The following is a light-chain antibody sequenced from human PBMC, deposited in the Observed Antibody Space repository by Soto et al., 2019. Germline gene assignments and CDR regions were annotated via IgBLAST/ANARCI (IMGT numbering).Light chain of an antibody. J-gene: IGLJ2*01. Sequence: QSVLTQPASVSGSPGQSITISCTGTSSDVGGYNYVSWYQQHPGKAPKLMIYDVSNRPSGVSNRCSGSKSGNTASLTSSGLQAEYEAHYNCSSYASSSTVVVGGGTKVTAL. V-gene: IGLV2-14*01. CDR3: SSYASSSTVV. CDR2: DVS. CDR1: SSDVGGYNY.